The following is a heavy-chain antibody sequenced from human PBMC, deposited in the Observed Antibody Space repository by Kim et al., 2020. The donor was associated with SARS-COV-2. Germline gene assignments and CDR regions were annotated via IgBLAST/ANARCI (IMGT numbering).Heavy chain of an antibody. CDR1: GFTFSSYA. CDR2: ISYDGSNK. Sequence: GGSLRLSCAASGFTFSSYAMHWVRQAPGKGLEWVAVISYDGSNKYYADSVKGRFTISRDNSKNTLYLQMNSLRAEDTAVYYCARDLSVRRYYYYGMDVWGQGTTVTVSS. CDR3: ARDLSVRRYYYYGMDV. J-gene: IGHJ6*02. V-gene: IGHV3-30*04.